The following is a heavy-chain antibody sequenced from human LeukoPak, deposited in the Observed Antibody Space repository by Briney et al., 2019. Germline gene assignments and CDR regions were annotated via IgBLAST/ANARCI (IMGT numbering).Heavy chain of an antibody. D-gene: IGHD4-17*01. J-gene: IGHJ4*02. CDR3: ARAVPKGHFDY. CDR2: IYHSGST. Sequence: PQTLSLTCAVSGGSISSGGYSWSWIRQPPGKGLEWIGYIYHSGSTYYNPSLKSRVTISVDRSKNQFSLKLSSVTAADTAVYYCARAVPKGHFDYWGQGTLVTVSS. CDR1: GGSISSGGYS. V-gene: IGHV4-30-2*01.